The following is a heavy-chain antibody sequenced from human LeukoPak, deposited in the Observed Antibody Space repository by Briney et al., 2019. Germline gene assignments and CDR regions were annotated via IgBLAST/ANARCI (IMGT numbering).Heavy chain of an antibody. CDR1: GFTFSSYA. D-gene: IGHD3-10*01. CDR3: AKDPFAFRFGASDY. CDR2: IRGSGGST. Sequence: PGGSLRLSCAASGFTFSSYAMTWVRQAPGKGLEWVSSIRGSGGSTYYADSVSGGLTISRDNSKSTLFMQINSPSADATAVYYCAKDPFAFRFGASDYWGQGTLVTVSS. V-gene: IGHV3-23*01. J-gene: IGHJ4*02.